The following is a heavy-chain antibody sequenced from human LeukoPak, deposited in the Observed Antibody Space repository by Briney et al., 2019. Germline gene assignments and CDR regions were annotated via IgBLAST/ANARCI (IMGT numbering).Heavy chain of an antibody. D-gene: IGHD5-18*01. CDR1: GVSISSYY. CDR2: THYTGST. Sequence: SETLSLTCTVSGVSISSYYWSWVRQSPGKGLQWIAYTHYTGSTNYNPSLKSRVTISVDTSKNQFSLKLSSVTAADTAVYYCAGIQLWLKSVDYWGQGTLVTVSS. V-gene: IGHV4-59*08. CDR3: AGIQLWLKSVDY. J-gene: IGHJ4*02.